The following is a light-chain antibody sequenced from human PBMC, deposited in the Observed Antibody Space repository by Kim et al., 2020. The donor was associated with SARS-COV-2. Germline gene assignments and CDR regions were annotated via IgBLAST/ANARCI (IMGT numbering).Light chain of an antibody. CDR2: EDT. CDR3: QAWDSQAG. Sequence: SYELTQPPSVSVYAGETASISCSGDRLGDKYVCWYQQRPGQPPVVVIYEDTERPSGITERISGSRSANTATLTISVTQALDEADYYCQAWDSQAGVGGGT. CDR1: RLGDKY. J-gene: IGLJ2*01. V-gene: IGLV3-1*01.